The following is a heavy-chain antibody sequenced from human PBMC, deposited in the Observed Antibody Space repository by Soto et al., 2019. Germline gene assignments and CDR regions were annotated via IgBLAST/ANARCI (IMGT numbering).Heavy chain of an antibody. CDR3: ASSGDTAMVDAFDI. Sequence: KPSETLSLTCTVSGGSISSYYWSWIRQPPGKGLEWIGYIYYSGSTNYNPSLKSRVTISVDTSKNQFSLKLSSVTAADTAVYYCASSGDTAMVDAFDIWGQGTMVTVSS. D-gene: IGHD5-18*01. V-gene: IGHV4-59*01. CDR1: GGSISSYY. J-gene: IGHJ3*02. CDR2: IYYSGST.